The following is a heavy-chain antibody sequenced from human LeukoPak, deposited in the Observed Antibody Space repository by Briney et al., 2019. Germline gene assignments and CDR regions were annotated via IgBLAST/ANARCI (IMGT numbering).Heavy chain of an antibody. CDR2: LYSGGYT. D-gene: IGHD6-13*01. J-gene: IGHJ4*02. Sequence: GGSLRLSCAASGFTVSSNYMSWVRQAPGKGLEWVSVLYSGGYTYYADSVKGRFTISRDNSKNTLYLQMNSLRAEDTAVYYCAKDGSSWYQVGYYFDYWGQGTLVTVSS. V-gene: IGHV3-66*01. CDR1: GFTVSSNY. CDR3: AKDGSSWYQVGYYFDY.